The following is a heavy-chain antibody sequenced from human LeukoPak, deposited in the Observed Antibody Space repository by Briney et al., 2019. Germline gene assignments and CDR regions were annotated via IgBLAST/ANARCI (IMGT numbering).Heavy chain of an antibody. CDR2: ISDSGST. CDR1: GGSIGSYY. Sequence: ASETLSLTCTVSGGSIGSYYWSWIRQSPGKGLEWIGFISDSGSTNYNPSLKSRVTISVDTSKNQFSLKVNSVTAADTAVYYCGRGGYYLAYWGQGTLVTVSS. CDR3: GRGGYYLAY. D-gene: IGHD3-22*01. V-gene: IGHV4-59*01. J-gene: IGHJ4*02.